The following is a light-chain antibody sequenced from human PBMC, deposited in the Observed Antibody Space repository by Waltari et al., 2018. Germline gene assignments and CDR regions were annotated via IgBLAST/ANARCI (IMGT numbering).Light chain of an antibody. CDR1: SSNIGLNA. CDR3: AAWDDSLNGPV. V-gene: IGLV1-36*01. CDR2: YDD. Sequence: QSVLTQPPSVSEAPRQRVTISCSGSSSNIGLNAVNWYQQLPGKAPKLLIYYDDLLPSGVSDRFSGSKSGTSASLAISGLQSEDETDYYCAAWDDSLNGPVFGGGTKLTVL. J-gene: IGLJ2*01.